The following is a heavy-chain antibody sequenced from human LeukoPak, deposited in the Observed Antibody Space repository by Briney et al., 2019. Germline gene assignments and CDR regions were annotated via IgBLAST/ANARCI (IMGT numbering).Heavy chain of an antibody. CDR3: ARDLGYSCGHGLDY. V-gene: IGHV3-30-3*01. CDR1: GFTFSSHT. Sequence: GGSLRLSCAASGFTFSSHTMHWVRQAPGKGLEWVALILSDGSNKYYTDSVRGRFTISRDNSKNTLYLQMNSLRTEDTAVYFCARDLGYSCGHGLDYWGQGTLVTVSS. J-gene: IGHJ4*02. D-gene: IGHD6-19*01. CDR2: ILSDGSNK.